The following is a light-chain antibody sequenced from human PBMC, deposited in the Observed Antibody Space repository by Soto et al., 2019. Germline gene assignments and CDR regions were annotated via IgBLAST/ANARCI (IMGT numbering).Light chain of an antibody. CDR3: QQYNNWPYT. J-gene: IGKJ2*01. CDR2: GAS. CDR1: QSVSSN. V-gene: IGKV3-15*01. Sequence: EIVMTQSPATLSVSPGERAALSCRASQSVSSNFAWYQQKPGQAPRLLIYGASTRATDIPARFGGSGSGTEFTLTISSLQSEDFAVYYCQQYNNWPYTFGQGTKLEIK.